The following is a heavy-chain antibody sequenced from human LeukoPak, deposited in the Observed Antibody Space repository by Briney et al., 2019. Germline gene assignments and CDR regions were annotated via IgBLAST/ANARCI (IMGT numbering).Heavy chain of an antibody. Sequence: GASLKISCKGSGYSFTSYWISWVRQMPGKGLEWMGRIDPSDSYTNYSPSFQGHVTISADKSISTAYLQWSSLKASDTAMYYCARHHDILTGYYDYWGQGTLVTVSS. CDR2: IDPSDSYT. CDR1: GYSFTSYW. CDR3: ARHHDILTGYYDY. V-gene: IGHV5-10-1*01. J-gene: IGHJ4*02. D-gene: IGHD3-9*01.